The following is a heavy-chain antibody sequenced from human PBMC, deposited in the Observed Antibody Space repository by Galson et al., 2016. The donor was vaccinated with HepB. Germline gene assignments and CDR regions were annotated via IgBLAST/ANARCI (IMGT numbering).Heavy chain of an antibody. D-gene: IGHD1-1*01. CDR2: ISAYNGHP. V-gene: IGHV1-18*01. Sequence: SVKVSCKASGYTFTSYAITWVRQAPGQGLEWMGWISAYNGHPKYPQNLQGRVTMTTDTSTNTAYVELTSLSSEDTAIYYCARAGCAFPTTFDFWGQGTLVTVTS. J-gene: IGHJ5*01. CDR1: GYTFTSYA. CDR3: ARAGCAFPTTFDF.